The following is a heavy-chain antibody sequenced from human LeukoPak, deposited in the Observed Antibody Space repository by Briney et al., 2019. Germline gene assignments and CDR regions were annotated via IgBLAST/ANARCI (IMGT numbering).Heavy chain of an antibody. CDR1: GGSISTYY. CDR3: ARAPRGVVVKSDAFDI. D-gene: IGHD2-15*01. J-gene: IGHJ3*02. V-gene: IGHV4-59*08. Sequence: SETLSLTCTVSGGSISTYYWSWIRQPPGKGLEWIGYIYYTGSTYYNPSLKSRVTISVDTSKNQFSLKLSSVTAADTAVYYCARAPRGVVVKSDAFDIWGQGTMVTVSS. CDR2: IYYTGST.